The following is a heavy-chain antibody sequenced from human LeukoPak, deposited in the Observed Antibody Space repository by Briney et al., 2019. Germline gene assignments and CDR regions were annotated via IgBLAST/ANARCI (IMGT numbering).Heavy chain of an antibody. J-gene: IGHJ5*02. CDR1: GGSISSYY. Sequence: SETLSLTCTVSGGSISSYYWSWIRQPPGKGLEWIGYIYTSGSTNYNPSLKSRVTISVDTSKNQFSLKLSSVTAADTAVYYCASQRWQQLVPWFDPWGQGTLVTVSS. CDR2: IYTSGST. V-gene: IGHV4-4*09. CDR3: ASQRWQQLVPWFDP. D-gene: IGHD6-13*01.